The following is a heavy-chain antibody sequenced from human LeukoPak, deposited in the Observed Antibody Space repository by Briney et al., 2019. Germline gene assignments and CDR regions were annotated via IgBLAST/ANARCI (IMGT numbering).Heavy chain of an antibody. J-gene: IGHJ4*02. CDR1: GGSFSGYY. CDR2: INHSGST. CDR3: ARDSGYDLGAPFDY. V-gene: IGHV4-34*01. Sequence: PSETLSLTCAVYGGSFSGYYWSWIRQPPGKGLEWIGEINHSGSTNYDPSLKSRVTISVDTSKNQFSLKLSSVTAADTAVYYCARDSGYDLGAPFDYWGQGTLVTVSS. D-gene: IGHD5-12*01.